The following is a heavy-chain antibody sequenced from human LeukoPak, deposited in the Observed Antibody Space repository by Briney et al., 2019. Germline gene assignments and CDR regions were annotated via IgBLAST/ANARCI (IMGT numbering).Heavy chain of an antibody. J-gene: IGHJ4*02. CDR1: GYTLTELS. CDR2: IIPILGIA. Sequence: SVKVSCKVSGYTLTELSMHWVRQAPGQGLEWMGRIIPILGIANYAQKFQGRVTITADKSTSTAYMELSSLRSEDTAVYYCARDPAALTLGYWGQGTLVTVSS. D-gene: IGHD6-13*01. V-gene: IGHV1-69*04. CDR3: ARDPAALTLGY.